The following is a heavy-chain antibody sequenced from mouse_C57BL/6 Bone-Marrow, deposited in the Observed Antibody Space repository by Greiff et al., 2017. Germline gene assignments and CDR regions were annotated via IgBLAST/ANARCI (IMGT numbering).Heavy chain of an antibody. CDR1: GFNIKNTY. D-gene: IGHD2-2*01. V-gene: IGHV14-3*01. CDR2: IDPANGNT. J-gene: IGHJ3*01. Sequence: VQLQQSVAELVRPGASVKLSCTASGFNIKNTYMHWVKQRPEQGLEWIGRIDPANGNTKSAPKFQGKATITSDTDANTAYLQRSSLTSEDTAIYYCAREGLRRGAWFAYWGQGTLVTVSA. CDR3: AREGLRRGAWFAY.